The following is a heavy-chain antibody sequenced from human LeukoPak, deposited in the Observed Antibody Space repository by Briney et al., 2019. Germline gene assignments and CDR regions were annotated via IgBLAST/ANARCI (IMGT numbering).Heavy chain of an antibody. D-gene: IGHD7-27*01. Sequence: GGSPRLSCAASGFTFSSYAMHWVRQAPGKGLEWVSSISGSGGSTYYADSVKGRFTISRDNSKNTLYLQMYSLRAEDTAVYYCAKAWPTGKADYWGQGTLVTVSS. CDR3: AKAWPTGKADY. J-gene: IGHJ4*02. V-gene: IGHV3-23*01. CDR1: GFTFSSYA. CDR2: ISGSGGST.